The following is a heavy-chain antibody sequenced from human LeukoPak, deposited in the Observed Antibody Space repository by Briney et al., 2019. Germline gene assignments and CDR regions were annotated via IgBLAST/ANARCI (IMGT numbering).Heavy chain of an antibody. D-gene: IGHD3-9*01. CDR3: ARDYDDILTGPDY. CDR1: GFTFSSYS. V-gene: IGHV3-21*01. Sequence: GGSLRLSCAASGFTFSSYSMNWVRQAPGKGLEWVSSISSSSSYIYYADSVKGRFTISRDNAKNSLYLQMNSLRNEDTAVYYCARDYDDILTGPDYWGQGTLVTVSS. CDR2: ISSSSSYI. J-gene: IGHJ4*02.